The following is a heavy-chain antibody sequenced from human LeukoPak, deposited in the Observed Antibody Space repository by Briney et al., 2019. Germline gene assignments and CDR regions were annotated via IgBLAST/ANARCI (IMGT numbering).Heavy chain of an antibody. CDR3: ARAGWYELPRYAFDI. J-gene: IGHJ3*02. D-gene: IGHD6-19*01. CDR2: ISAYNGYT. V-gene: IGHV1-18*01. CDR1: GGTFSSYA. Sequence: ASVKVSCKASGGTFSSYAISWVRQAPGQGLEWMGWISAYNGYTNYAQKLQGRVTITTDTSTSTAYMELRSLRSDDTAVYYCARAGWYELPRYAFDIWGQGTMVTISS.